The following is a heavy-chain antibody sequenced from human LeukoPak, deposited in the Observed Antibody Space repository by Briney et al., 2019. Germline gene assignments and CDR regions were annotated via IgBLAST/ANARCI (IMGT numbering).Heavy chain of an antibody. V-gene: IGHV1-18*01. CDR3: ARGGGTVAGTWFDP. J-gene: IGHJ5*02. CDR2: ISAYNGNT. CDR1: GYTFTNYG. Sequence: ASVKVSCKTSGYTFTNYGISWVRQAPGQGLEWMGWISAYNGNTKYEQKLQGRVTMTTDTSTSTAYMELRSLRSDDTAVYYCARGGGTVAGTWFDPWGQGTLVTVSS. D-gene: IGHD6-19*01.